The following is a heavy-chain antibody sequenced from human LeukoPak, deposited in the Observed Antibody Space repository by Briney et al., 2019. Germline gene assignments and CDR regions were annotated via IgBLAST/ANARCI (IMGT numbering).Heavy chain of an antibody. D-gene: IGHD5-18*01. V-gene: IGHV3-66*01. J-gene: IGHJ3*02. CDR3: ARVGYSYVNDAFDI. CDR2: IYSGGST. CDR1: GFTVSSNY. Sequence: GGSLRLSCAASGFTVSSNYMNWVRQAPGMGLEWVSVIYSGGSTYYADSVKGRFTISRDNSKNTLYVHMNSLRAEDTAVYYCARVGYSYVNDAFDIWGQGTMVTVSS.